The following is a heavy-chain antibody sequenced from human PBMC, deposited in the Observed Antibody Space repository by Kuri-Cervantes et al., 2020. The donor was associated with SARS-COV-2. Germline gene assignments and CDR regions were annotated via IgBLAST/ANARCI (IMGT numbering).Heavy chain of an antibody. J-gene: IGHJ5*02. D-gene: IGHD3-3*01. V-gene: IGHV3-30*04. CDR1: GFTFSSYA. CDR2: ISYDGSNK. Sequence: GESLKISCAASGFTFSSYAMHWVRQAPGKGLEWVAVISYDGSNKYYADSVKGRFTISRDNSKNTLYLQMNSLRAEDTAVYYCARDREITIFGVVTFNWFDPWGQGTLVTVSS. CDR3: ARDREITIFGVVTFNWFDP.